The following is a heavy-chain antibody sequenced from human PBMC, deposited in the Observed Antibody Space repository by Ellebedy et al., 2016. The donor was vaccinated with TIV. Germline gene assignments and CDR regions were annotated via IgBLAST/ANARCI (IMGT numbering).Heavy chain of an antibody. Sequence: SETLSLXXAVSGGSISSSNWWSWVRQPPGKGLEWIGEIYHSGSTNYNPSLKSRVTISVDKSKNQFSLKLSSVTAADTAVYYCAREKHTGSFEGPFGYWGQGTLVTVSS. J-gene: IGHJ4*02. V-gene: IGHV4-4*02. CDR2: IYHSGST. CDR3: AREKHTGSFEGPFGY. CDR1: GGSISSSNW. D-gene: IGHD1-26*01.